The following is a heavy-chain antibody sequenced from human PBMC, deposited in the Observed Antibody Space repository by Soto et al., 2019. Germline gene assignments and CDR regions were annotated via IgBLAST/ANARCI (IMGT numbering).Heavy chain of an antibody. Sequence: QVQLVESGGGLVKPGGSLRLSCAASGLTFSDCYMKWIRQAPGKGLEWVSYTSSSGSSINYAGSVKGRFTISRDNAKNSLYLQMNSLRAEDTAMYYCARVRFVEWGYAMDVWGQATTVTVSS. CDR2: TSSSGSSI. J-gene: IGHJ6*02. CDR1: GLTFSDCY. D-gene: IGHD3-10*01. CDR3: ARVRFVEWGYAMDV. V-gene: IGHV3-11*01.